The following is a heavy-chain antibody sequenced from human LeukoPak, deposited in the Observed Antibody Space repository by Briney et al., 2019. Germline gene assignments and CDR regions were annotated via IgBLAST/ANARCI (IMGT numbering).Heavy chain of an antibody. Sequence: GGSLRLSCAASGFTFSSYSMNWVRQAPGKGLEWVSSISSSCSYIYYADSVKGRFTISRDNAKNSLYLQMNSLRAENTAVYYCARDPAAGTGPFDYWGQGTLVTVSS. D-gene: IGHD6-13*01. CDR3: ARDPAAGTGPFDY. CDR2: ISSSCSYI. CDR1: GFTFSSYS. J-gene: IGHJ4*02. V-gene: IGHV3-21*01.